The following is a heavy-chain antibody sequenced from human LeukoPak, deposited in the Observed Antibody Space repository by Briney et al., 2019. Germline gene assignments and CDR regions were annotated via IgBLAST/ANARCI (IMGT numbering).Heavy chain of an antibody. J-gene: IGHJ4*02. V-gene: IGHV3-30-3*01. D-gene: IGHD1-26*01. CDR3: AREELPPYFDY. CDR2: ISYDGSNK. Sequence: GGSLRLSCAASGFTFSSYAMHWVRQVPGKGLEWVAVISYDGSNKYYADSVKRRFTISRDNSKNTLYLQMNSLRAEDTAVYYCAREELPPYFDYWGQGTLVTVSS. CDR1: GFTFSSYA.